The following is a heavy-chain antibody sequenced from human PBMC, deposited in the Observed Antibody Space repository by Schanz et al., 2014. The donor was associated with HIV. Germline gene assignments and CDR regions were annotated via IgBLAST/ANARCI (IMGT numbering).Heavy chain of an antibody. CDR3: AGSNPAWLGGCCLFTPFQFFQG. D-gene: IGHD3-10*01. Sequence: QVQLVQSGAEVRKPGTSVKVSCKATGGTFSSYAVNWVRQAPGQGLEWMGGIIPIFGTANYAQKFQGRVTIIGGESPGTALLELSRLRSAGPAMYYLAGSNPAWLGGCCLFTPFQFFQGRGQGTLVTVSS. V-gene: IGHV1-69*01. J-gene: IGHJ1*01. CDR1: GGTFSSYA. CDR2: IIPIFGTA.